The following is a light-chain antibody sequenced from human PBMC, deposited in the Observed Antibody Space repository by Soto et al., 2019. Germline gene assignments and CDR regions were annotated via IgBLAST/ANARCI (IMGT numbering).Light chain of an antibody. Sequence: QSALTQPASVSGSPGQSITISCTGTSGDVGSYNLVSWYQQHPGKAPKLMIYEGSKRPSGVSNRFSGSKSGNTASLTISGLQAEDEADYYCCSYAGSSTGWVFGGGTKLTVL. CDR3: CSYAGSSTGWV. J-gene: IGLJ3*02. CDR1: SGDVGSYNL. V-gene: IGLV2-23*01. CDR2: EGS.